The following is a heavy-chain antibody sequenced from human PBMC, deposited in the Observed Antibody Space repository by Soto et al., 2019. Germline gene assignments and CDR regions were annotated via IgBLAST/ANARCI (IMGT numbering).Heavy chain of an antibody. CDR1: GFSLSTGAVG. J-gene: IGHJ6*02. V-gene: IGHV2-5*01. CDR2: IYWNDDK. CDR3: AHILTGNYMTMHX. D-gene: IGHD3-9*01. Sequence: SGPTLVNPTQTLTLTCTFSGFSLSTGAVGVCWIRLPPGKALEWLALIYWNDDKRYSPTMKRRLTTNKETSKNQVVLKMTNMDPVDTGTYFCAHILTGNYMTMHXWGQGITLTVS.